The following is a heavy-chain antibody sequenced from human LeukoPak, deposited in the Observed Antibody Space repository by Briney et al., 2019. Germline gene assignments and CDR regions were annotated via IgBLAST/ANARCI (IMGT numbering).Heavy chain of an antibody. Sequence: PGGSLRLSCATSGFTFSDYWMNWFRQASGKGPEWVAIIKQDGSQTHYVDFVKGRFTISRDNDKSSLFLQMNSLRDEDTAVYYCARGQGWLSDSWGQGIQVTVTS. CDR1: GFTFSDYW. CDR3: ARGQGWLSDS. D-gene: IGHD3-9*01. CDR2: IKQDGSQT. V-gene: IGHV3-7*03. J-gene: IGHJ4*02.